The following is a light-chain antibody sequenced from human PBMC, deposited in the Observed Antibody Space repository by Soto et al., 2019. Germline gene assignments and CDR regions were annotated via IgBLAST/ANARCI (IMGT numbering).Light chain of an antibody. V-gene: IGKV3-15*01. CDR1: QSVSSN. J-gene: IGKJ3*01. Sequence: EIVMTQSPATLSVSPGERATLSCRASQSVSSNLAWYQQKPGKAPRPLIYGASTRATGIPARSSGSGSGTEFTITISSLQSEDFAVYYCQQYNNWPPFTFGPGTKVDIK. CDR3: QQYNNWPPFT. CDR2: GAS.